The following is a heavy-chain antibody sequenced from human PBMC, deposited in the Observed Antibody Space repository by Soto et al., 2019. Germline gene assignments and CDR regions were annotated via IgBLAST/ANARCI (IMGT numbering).Heavy chain of an antibody. V-gene: IGHV1-69*02. Sequence: QVQLVQSGAEVKKPGSSVKVSCKASGGTFSSYTISWVRQAPGQGLEWMGRIIPILGIANYAQKFQGRVTIPADKSTITAYMELSNLRSEATAVYYCARGGPPPVAGTNYYYYMDVWGKGTTVTVSS. CDR3: ARGGPPPVAGTNYYYYMDV. D-gene: IGHD6-19*01. CDR1: GGTFSSYT. J-gene: IGHJ6*03. CDR2: IIPILGIA.